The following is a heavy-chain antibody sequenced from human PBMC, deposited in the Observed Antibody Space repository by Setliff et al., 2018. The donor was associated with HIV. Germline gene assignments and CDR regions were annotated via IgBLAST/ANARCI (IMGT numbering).Heavy chain of an antibody. V-gene: IGHV4-61*09. Sequence: PSETLSLTCTVAGGSISSGSYYWSWIRQPAGKGLEWIGHIYTSGSTNYNPSLKSRVTISVDTSNNQFSLKLSSVTAADTAVYYCASRSSYVPLYYYMDVWGKGTTVTVSS. CDR2: IYTSGST. CDR1: GGSISSGSYY. J-gene: IGHJ6*03. D-gene: IGHD3-16*01. CDR3: ASRSSYVPLYYYMDV.